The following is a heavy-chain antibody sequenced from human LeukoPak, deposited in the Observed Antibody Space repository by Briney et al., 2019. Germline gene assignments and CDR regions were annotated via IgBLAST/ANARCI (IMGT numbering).Heavy chain of an antibody. CDR2: IYYSGST. V-gene: IGHV4-59*08. D-gene: IGHD5-24*01. J-gene: IGHJ4*02. CDR1: GGSIISSY. CDR3: ARRGDGYNQGVWYFDY. Sequence: PSETLSLTCTVSGGSIISSYWSWIRQPPGKGLEWIGYIYYSGSTNYNPSLKSRVTTSVDMSNDQFSLKLSSVTAADTAVYYRARRGDGYNQGVWYFDYWGQGTLVTVSS.